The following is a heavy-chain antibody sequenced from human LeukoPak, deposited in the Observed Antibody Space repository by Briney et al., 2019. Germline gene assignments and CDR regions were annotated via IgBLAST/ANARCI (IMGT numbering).Heavy chain of an antibody. V-gene: IGHV4-59*01. CDR3: ARDSDFWSHRGYYGMDV. CDR2: IYYSGST. Sequence: SETLSLTCTVSGGSISSYYWSWIRQPPGKGLEWIGYIYYSGSTNCNPSLKSRVTISVDTSKNQFSLKLSSVTAADTAVYYCARDSDFWSHRGYYGMDVWGQGTTVTVSS. CDR1: GGSISSYY. D-gene: IGHD3-3*01. J-gene: IGHJ6*02.